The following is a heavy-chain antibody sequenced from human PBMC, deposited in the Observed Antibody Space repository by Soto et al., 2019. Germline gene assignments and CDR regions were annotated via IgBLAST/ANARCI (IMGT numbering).Heavy chain of an antibody. J-gene: IGHJ3*02. V-gene: IGHV3-21*01. Sequence: EVQLVESGGGLVKPGGSLRLSCAASGFTFSSYSMNWVRQAPGKGLEWVSSISSSSSYIYYADSVKGRFTISRDNAKYSLYLQMNSLRAEDTAVYYCARDYDILTGYPPVPDASDIWGQGTMVTVSS. CDR1: GFTFSSYS. CDR3: ARDYDILTGYPPVPDASDI. D-gene: IGHD3-9*01. CDR2: ISSSSSYI.